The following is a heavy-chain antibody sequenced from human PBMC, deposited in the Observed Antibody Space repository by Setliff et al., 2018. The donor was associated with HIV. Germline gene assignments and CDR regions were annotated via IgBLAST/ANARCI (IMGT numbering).Heavy chain of an antibody. J-gene: IGHJ4*02. CDR1: GYTFSSYG. D-gene: IGHD3-10*01. V-gene: IGHV1-18*01. CDR3: ASEVPSNTGSYYKKY. CDR2: ISANGKK. Sequence: ASVKVSCKAAGYTFSSYGISWVRQTPGQGLEWMGWISANGKKYYSPKVHDRLSLTIDISTTTAHLQLRNLRSDDTAVYVCASEVPSNTGSYYKKYWGQGTLVTVSS.